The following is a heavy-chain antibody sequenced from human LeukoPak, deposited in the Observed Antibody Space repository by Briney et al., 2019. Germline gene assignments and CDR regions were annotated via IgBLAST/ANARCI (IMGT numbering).Heavy chain of an antibody. CDR1: GFTFSSYA. Sequence: PGGSLRLSCAASGFTFSSYAIHCVRQGPGKGLDWVAVISFDGNNKYYADSVKGRFTISRDNSKNTLSLQMNSLRPEDTAVYYCARDRGVATMDYWGQGTLVTVSS. D-gene: IGHD5-12*01. J-gene: IGHJ4*02. CDR3: ARDRGVATMDY. V-gene: IGHV3-30*14. CDR2: ISFDGNNK.